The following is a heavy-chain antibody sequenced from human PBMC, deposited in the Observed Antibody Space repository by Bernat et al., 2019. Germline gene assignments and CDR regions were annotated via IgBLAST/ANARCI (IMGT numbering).Heavy chain of an antibody. Sequence: QVQLVESGGGVVQPGRSLRLSCAASGFTFSSYGMHWVRQAPGKGLEWVAVISYDGSNKYYADSVKGRFTISRDNSKNTLYLQMNSLRAEDTAVYYCAEGGRAYYDFWSGYYPFDPWGQGTLVTVSS. V-gene: IGHV3-30*18. D-gene: IGHD3-3*01. J-gene: IGHJ5*02. CDR2: ISYDGSNK. CDR3: AEGGRAYYDFWSGYYPFDP. CDR1: GFTFSSYG.